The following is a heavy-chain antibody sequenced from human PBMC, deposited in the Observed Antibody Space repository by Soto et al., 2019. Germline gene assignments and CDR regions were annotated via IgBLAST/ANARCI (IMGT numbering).Heavy chain of an antibody. CDR3: ARGFDYYGSGSYYNWGSDYYYYYYMDV. J-gene: IGHJ6*03. CDR2: INHSGST. CDR1: GGSFSGYY. Sequence: SETLSLTCAVYGGSFSGYYWSWIRQPPGKGLEWIGEINHSGSTNYNPSLKSRVTISVDTSKNQFSLKLSSVTAADTAVYYCARGFDYYGSGSYYNWGSDYYYYYYMDVWGKGTTVTVSS. V-gene: IGHV4-34*01. D-gene: IGHD3-10*01.